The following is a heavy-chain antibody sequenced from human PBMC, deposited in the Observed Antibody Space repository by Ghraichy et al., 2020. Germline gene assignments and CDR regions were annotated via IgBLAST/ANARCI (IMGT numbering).Heavy chain of an antibody. V-gene: IGHV4-31*03. Sequence: SETLSLTCTVSGGSISSGGYYWSWIRQHPGKGLEWIGYIYYSGSTYYNPSLKSRVTISVDTSKNQFSLKLSSVTAADTAVYYCARGSPGRYFQHWGQGTLVTVSS. CDR2: IYYSGST. D-gene: IGHD3-10*01. CDR1: GGSISSGGYY. J-gene: IGHJ1*01. CDR3: ARGSPGRYFQH.